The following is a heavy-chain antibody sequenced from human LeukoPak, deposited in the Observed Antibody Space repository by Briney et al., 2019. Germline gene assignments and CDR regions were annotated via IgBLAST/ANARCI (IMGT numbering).Heavy chain of an antibody. Sequence: GGSLRLSCAASGFTFSSYSMNWVRQAPGKGLEWVAMISYDGSKEYYADSVKGRFTISRDNSKNTLYLQMNSLRAEDTAVYYCAKEPTNYYDSSGYAQGPGYWGQGTLVTVSS. V-gene: IGHV3-30*18. D-gene: IGHD3-22*01. CDR3: AKEPTNYYDSSGYAQGPGY. J-gene: IGHJ4*02. CDR1: GFTFSSYS. CDR2: ISYDGSKE.